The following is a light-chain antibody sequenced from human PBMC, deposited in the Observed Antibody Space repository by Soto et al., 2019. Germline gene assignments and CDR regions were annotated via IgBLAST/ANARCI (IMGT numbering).Light chain of an antibody. J-gene: IGKJ5*01. Sequence: IQLTQSPSSLSASVGDRVTLTCRASQGISSYLAWYQQKPGKAPKLLIYAASTLQGGVPSRFSGSGSGTDFTLTITSLQPEDLATYYCQQLKSYPITFGQGTRLEIK. CDR3: QQLKSYPIT. V-gene: IGKV1-9*01. CDR2: AAS. CDR1: QGISSY.